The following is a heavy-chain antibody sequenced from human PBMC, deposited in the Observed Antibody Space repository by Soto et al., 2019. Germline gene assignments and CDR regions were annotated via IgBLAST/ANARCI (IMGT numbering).Heavy chain of an antibody. J-gene: IGHJ4*02. CDR2: ISGSGGST. CDR1: GFTFSSYA. CDR3: AKAPSYYYDSSGYYFDY. Sequence: GGSLRLSCAASGFTFSSYALTWVRQAPGKGLEWVSAISGSGGSTYYADPVKGRFTISRDNTKNTLYLQMNSLRAEDTAVYYCAKAPSYYYDSSGYYFDYWGQGTLVTVSS. D-gene: IGHD3-22*01. V-gene: IGHV3-23*01.